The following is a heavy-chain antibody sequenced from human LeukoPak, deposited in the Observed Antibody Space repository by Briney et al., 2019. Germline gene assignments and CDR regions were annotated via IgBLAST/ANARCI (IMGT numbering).Heavy chain of an antibody. CDR3: ARGDGDYVGNDY. CDR1: GYTFTGYY. CDR2: INPNTGGT. V-gene: IGHV1-2*02. Sequence: ASVKVSCKASGYTFTGYYMNWVRQAPGRGFEWMGWINPNTGGTHYAQNFQGRVTMTRDTSISTAYMAFSGLKSDDTAVYFCARGDGDYVGNDYWGHGTLVTVSS. D-gene: IGHD4-17*01. J-gene: IGHJ4*01.